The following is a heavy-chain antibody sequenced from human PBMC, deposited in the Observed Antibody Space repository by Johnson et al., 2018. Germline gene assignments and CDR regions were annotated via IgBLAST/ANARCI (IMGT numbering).Heavy chain of an antibody. D-gene: IGHD2-15*01. CDR3: ARGEGRGYYGGRDPLDI. CDR1: GFSFSSDW. V-gene: IGHV3-74*02. J-gene: IGHJ3*02. CDR2: INFDGRQT. Sequence: VQLVESGGGVVQPGGSLRLSCAASGFSFSSDWMHWVRQVPGKGPVWVSHINFDGRQTGYAESMKGRFTISRDNAKNTVELQMNNLRMEATAGYYCARGEGRGYYGGRDPLDIWGQGTKVTVS.